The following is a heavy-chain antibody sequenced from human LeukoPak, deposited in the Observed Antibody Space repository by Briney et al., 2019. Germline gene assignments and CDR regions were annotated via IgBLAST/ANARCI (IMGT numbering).Heavy chain of an antibody. Sequence: ASETLSLTCSVSGGSISSSSYYWGWIRQPPGKGLEWIGSINYSGKTYHNPSLKSRVTISVDTSKKQFSLKLSSVTAADTTLYYCARHTYGTFDYWGQGTLVTVSS. CDR1: GGSISSSSYY. D-gene: IGHD3-10*01. CDR2: INYSGKT. CDR3: ARHTYGTFDY. V-gene: IGHV4-39*01. J-gene: IGHJ4*02.